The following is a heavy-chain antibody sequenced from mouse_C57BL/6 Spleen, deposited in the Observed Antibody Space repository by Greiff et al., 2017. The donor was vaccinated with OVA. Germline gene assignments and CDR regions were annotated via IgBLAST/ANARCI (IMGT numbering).Heavy chain of an antibody. CDR3: ARWERDYDYDGGFAY. Sequence: VQLQQSGPELVKPGASVKIPCKASGYTFTDYNMDWVKQSHGKSLEWIGDINPNNGGTIYNQKFKGKATLTVDKSSSTAYMELRSLTSEDTAVYYCARWERDYDYDGGFAYWGQGTLVTVSA. V-gene: IGHV1-18*01. D-gene: IGHD2-4*01. J-gene: IGHJ3*01. CDR1: GYTFTDYN. CDR2: INPNNGGT.